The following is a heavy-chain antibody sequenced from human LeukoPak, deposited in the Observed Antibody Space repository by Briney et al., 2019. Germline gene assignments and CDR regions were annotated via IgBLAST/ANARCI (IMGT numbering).Heavy chain of an antibody. CDR1: GFTFSSYG. CDR2: ISYDGSNK. CDR3: ARVRGLWYFDY. D-gene: IGHD3-10*01. V-gene: IGHV3-30*03. Sequence: GGSLRLSCAASGFTFSSYGMHWVRQAPGKGLEWVAVISYDGSNKYYADSVKGRFTISRDNSKNTLYLQMNSLRAEDTAVYYCARVRGLWYFDYWGQGTLVTVSS. J-gene: IGHJ4*02.